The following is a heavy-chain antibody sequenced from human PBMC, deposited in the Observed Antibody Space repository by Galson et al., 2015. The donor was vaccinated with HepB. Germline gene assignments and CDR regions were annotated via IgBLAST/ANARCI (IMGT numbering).Heavy chain of an antibody. J-gene: IGHJ6*03. CDR2: ISGSGGST. V-gene: IGHV3-23*01. CDR3: AKNPKRIPPSHYYYYYMDV. D-gene: IGHD6-6*01. Sequence: FLRLSCAASGFTFSSYAMSWVRQAPGKGLEWVSAISGSGGSTYYADSVKGRFTISRDNSKNTLYLQMNSLRAEDTAVYYCAKNPKRIPPSHYYYYYMDVWGKGTTVTVSS. CDR1: GFTFSSYA.